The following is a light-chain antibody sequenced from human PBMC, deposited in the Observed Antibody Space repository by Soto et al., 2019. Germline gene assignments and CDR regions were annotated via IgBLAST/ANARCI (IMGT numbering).Light chain of an antibody. Sequence: EIVLTQSPGTLSLSPGEGATLSCRAGQSVSSSQLAWYQQKPGQAPRLLIFGASGRATGIPDRFSGSGSGTDFTLTISRLEPEDFAVYYCQLYGPSLTWTFGQGTKVDIK. V-gene: IGKV3-20*01. J-gene: IGKJ1*01. CDR3: QLYGPSLTWT. CDR1: QSVSSSQ. CDR2: GAS.